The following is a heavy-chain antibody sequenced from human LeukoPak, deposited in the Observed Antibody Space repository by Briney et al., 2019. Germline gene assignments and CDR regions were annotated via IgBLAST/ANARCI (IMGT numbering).Heavy chain of an antibody. CDR2: IYYSGNT. D-gene: IGHD1-14*01. Sequence: SETLSLTCTVSGGSVSSYYWSWIRQPPGKGLEWIGYIYYSGNTNYNPSLKSRVTISVDTSKNQFSLKLSSVTAADTATYYCAREGRDRNRFEYWGHGTLVTVSS. CDR3: AREGRDRNRFEY. J-gene: IGHJ4*01. V-gene: IGHV4-59*02. CDR1: GGSVSSYY.